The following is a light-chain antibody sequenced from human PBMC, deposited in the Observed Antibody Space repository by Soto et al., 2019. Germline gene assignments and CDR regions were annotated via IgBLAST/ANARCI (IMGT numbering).Light chain of an antibody. CDR1: SSDVGAYNY. CDR3: CLLTTGFTYV. J-gene: IGLJ1*01. CDR2: EVS. V-gene: IGLV2-14*01. Sequence: SVLARPASMRGSPGQSVTISCTGTSSDVGAYNYISWYQQHPGKAPKLLLSEVSNRPSGVSDRFSGSKSGNTASLTISGLQAEDEADYYCCLLTTGFTYVYGP.